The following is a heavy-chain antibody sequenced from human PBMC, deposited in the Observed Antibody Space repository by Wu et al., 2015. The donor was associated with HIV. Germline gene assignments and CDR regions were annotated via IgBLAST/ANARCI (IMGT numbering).Heavy chain of an antibody. CDR3: AGGVYSGAGLDN. V-gene: IGHV1-69*13. Sequence: QVHLVQSGAGVKKPGSSVKVSCKTSGGTFSNHAISWVRQAPGQGLEWMGRIIPMFGSTNYPQKFLGRVTITAVESTSTAYMELTSLRSEDTAVYYCAGGVYSGAGLDNWGQGTLVTVSS. D-gene: IGHD1-26*01. J-gene: IGHJ4*02. CDR2: IIPMFGST. CDR1: GGTFSNHA.